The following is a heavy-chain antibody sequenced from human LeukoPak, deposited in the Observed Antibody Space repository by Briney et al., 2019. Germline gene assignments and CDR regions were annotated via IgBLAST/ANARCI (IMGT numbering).Heavy chain of an antibody. D-gene: IGHD3-10*01. CDR3: GGVRGVIRNWFDP. CDR1: GASISSGGYS. Sequence: SQTLSLTCTVSGASISSGGYSWSWVRQHPGKGLEWIGEINHSGSTNYNPSLKSRVTISVDTSKNQFSLKLSSVTAADTAVYYCGGVRGVIRNWFDPWGQGTLVTVSS. J-gene: IGHJ5*02. CDR2: INHSGST. V-gene: IGHV4-30-2*01.